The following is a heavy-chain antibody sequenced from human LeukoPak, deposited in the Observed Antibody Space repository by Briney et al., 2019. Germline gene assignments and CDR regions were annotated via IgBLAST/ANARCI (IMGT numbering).Heavy chain of an antibody. J-gene: IGHJ3*02. V-gene: IGHV4-39*01. CDR2: IYYSGST. D-gene: IGHD3-3*01. CDR1: GGSFSGYY. CDR3: ARPANTLEGDAFDI. Sequence: SETLSLTCAVYGGSFSGYYWGWIRQPPGKGLEWIGSIYYSGSTYYNPSLKSRVTISVDTSKNQFSLKLSSVTAADTAVYYCARPANTLEGDAFDIWGQGTMVTVSS.